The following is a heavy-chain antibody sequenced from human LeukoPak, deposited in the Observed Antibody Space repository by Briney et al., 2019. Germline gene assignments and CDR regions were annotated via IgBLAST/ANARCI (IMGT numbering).Heavy chain of an antibody. CDR2: INPNSGGT. D-gene: IGHD3-22*01. CDR3: ARDLTSGYYGFLY. CDR1: GYTFTGYY. J-gene: IGHJ4*02. V-gene: IGHV1-2*06. Sequence: GASVKVSCKASGYTFTGYYMHWVRQAPGQGLEWMGRINPNSGGTNYAQKFQGRVTMTRDTSISTAYMELSRPRSDDTAVYYCARDLTSGYYGFLYWGQGTLVTVSS.